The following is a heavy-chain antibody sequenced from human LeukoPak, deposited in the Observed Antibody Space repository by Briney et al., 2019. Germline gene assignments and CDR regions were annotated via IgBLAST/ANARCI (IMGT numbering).Heavy chain of an antibody. J-gene: IGHJ4*02. CDR1: GFTFSSYA. V-gene: IGHV3-23*01. CDR2: ISGSGGST. CDR3: AKGPRYSYGYGY. Sequence: GGSLRLSCAASGFTFSSYAMSLVRQAPGKGLEWVSAISGSGGSTYYADSVKGRFTISRDNSKNTLYLQMNSLRAEDTAVYYCAKGPRYSYGYGYWGQGTLVTVSS. D-gene: IGHD5-18*01.